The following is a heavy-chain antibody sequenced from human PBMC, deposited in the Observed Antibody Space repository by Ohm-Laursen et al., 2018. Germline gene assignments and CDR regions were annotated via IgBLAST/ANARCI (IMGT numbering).Heavy chain of an antibody. Sequence: SLRLSCAASGFTFSSYAMSWVRQAPGKGLEWVSAISGSGGSTYYADSVKGRFTISRDNSKNTPYLQMNSLRAEDTAVYYCARNDYGGNLEYFQHWGQGTLVTVSS. CDR3: ARNDYGGNLEYFQH. CDR1: GFTFSSYA. J-gene: IGHJ1*01. D-gene: IGHD4-23*01. CDR2: ISGSGGST. V-gene: IGHV3-23*01.